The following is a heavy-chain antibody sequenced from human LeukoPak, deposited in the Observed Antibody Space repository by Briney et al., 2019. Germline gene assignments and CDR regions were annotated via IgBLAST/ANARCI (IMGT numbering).Heavy chain of an antibody. D-gene: IGHD3-3*01. V-gene: IGHV3-53*01. CDR2: IYSGGST. CDR1: GFTVSSNY. Sequence: PGGSLRLSCAASGFTVSSNYMSWVRQAPGKGLEWVSVIYSGGSTYYADSVKGRFTISRDNSKNTLYLQMNSLRAEDTAVYYCARDVPFWCGYSSPYGMDVWGQGTTVTVSS. CDR3: ARDVPFWCGYSSPYGMDV. J-gene: IGHJ6*02.